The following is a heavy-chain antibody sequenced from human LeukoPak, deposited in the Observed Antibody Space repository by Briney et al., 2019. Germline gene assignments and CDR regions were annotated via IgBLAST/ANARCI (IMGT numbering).Heavy chain of an antibody. D-gene: IGHD3-10*02. CDR2: ISGNGGST. CDR1: GFTFSSYA. V-gene: IGHV3-23*01. CDR3: AELGITMIGGV. J-gene: IGHJ6*04. Sequence: GGSLRLSCAASGFTFSSYAMSWVRQAPGKGLEWVSAISGNGGSTYYADSVKGRFTISRDNAKNSLYLQMNSLRAGDTAVYYCAELGITMIGGVWGKGTTVTISS.